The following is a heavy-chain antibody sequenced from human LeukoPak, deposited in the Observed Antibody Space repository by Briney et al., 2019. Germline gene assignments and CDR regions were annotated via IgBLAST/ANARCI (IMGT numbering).Heavy chain of an antibody. CDR2: TYYRSKWYN. D-gene: IGHD6-13*01. Sequence: SQTLSLTCAISGDSVSSNSAAWNWIRQSPSRGLEWQGRTYYRSKWYNDYTVSVKSRITINPDTSKNQFSLQLNSVTPEDTAVYYCARAASAAGTGVHDYWGQGTLVTVSS. V-gene: IGHV6-1*01. J-gene: IGHJ4*02. CDR3: ARAASAAGTGVHDY. CDR1: GDSVSSNSAA.